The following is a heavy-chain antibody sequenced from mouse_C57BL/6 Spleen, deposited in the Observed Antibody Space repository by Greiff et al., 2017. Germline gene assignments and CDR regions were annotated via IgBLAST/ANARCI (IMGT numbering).Heavy chain of an antibody. CDR3: ARVRTVVATRGPTVFAY. CDR2: IYPGDGDT. J-gene: IGHJ3*01. D-gene: IGHD1-1*01. Sequence: VKLQQSGPELVKPGASVKISCKASGYAFSSSWMNWVKQRPGKGLEWIGRIYPGDGDTNYNGKFKGKDTLTADKSSSTAYMQLSSLTSEDSAVYFCARVRTVVATRGPTVFAYWGQGTLVTVSA. V-gene: IGHV1-82*01. CDR1: GYAFSSSW.